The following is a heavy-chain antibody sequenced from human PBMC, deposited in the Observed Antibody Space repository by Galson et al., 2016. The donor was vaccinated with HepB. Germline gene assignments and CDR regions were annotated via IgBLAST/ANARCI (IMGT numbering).Heavy chain of an antibody. CDR1: GGSISSSSYY. V-gene: IGHV4-39*01. D-gene: IGHD6-25*01. CDR3: ARRPRGSSGRWFDS. Sequence: SETLSLTCTVSGGSISSSSYYWGWIRQPPGKGLEWIGSIYYSGNTYYNPSLKSRVTISVDTSKNQFSLKLSSGTAADTAVYYCARRPRGSSGRWFDSWGQGTLVTVSS. CDR2: IYYSGNT. J-gene: IGHJ5*01.